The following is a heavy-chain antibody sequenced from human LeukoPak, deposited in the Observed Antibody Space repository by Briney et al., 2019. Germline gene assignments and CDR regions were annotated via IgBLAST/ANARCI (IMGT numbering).Heavy chain of an antibody. CDR1: GGSFSGYY. V-gene: IGHV4-34*01. Sequence: PSETLSLTCAVYGGSFSGYYWSWIRQPPRRGLEWVGKIIHSGSTNYTPSHKSRDTISVDTCKNQFSLELRSVTAAEKAVYYCARGNREPLRYFDWQGGNWFDPWGRGTLVTVSS. CDR3: ARGNREPLRYFDWQGGNWFDP. D-gene: IGHD3-9*01. J-gene: IGHJ5*02. CDR2: IIHSGST.